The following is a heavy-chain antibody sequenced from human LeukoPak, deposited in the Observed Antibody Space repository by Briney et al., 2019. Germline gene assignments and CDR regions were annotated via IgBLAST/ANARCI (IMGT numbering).Heavy chain of an antibody. Sequence: SETLSLTCTVSGGSISSSSYYWGWIRQPPGKGLEWIGSIYYSGSTYYNPSLKSRVTISVDTSKNQFSLNLTSVTAADTAKYYCARLQWLVRSWFDPWGQGTLVIVSS. CDR1: GGSISSSSYY. V-gene: IGHV4-39*01. J-gene: IGHJ5*02. D-gene: IGHD6-19*01. CDR3: ARLQWLVRSWFDP. CDR2: IYYSGST.